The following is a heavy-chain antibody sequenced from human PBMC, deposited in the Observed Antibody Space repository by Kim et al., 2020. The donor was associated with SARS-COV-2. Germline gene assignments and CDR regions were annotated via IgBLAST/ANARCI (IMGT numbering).Heavy chain of an antibody. CDR2: IYYSGST. D-gene: IGHD2-21*01. CDR3: ARHEGILWSRGFFFDY. CDR1: GGSISSSSYY. Sequence: SETLSLTCTVSGGSISSSSYYWGWIRQPPGKGLEWIGSIYYSGSTYYNPSLKSRVTISVDTSKNQFSLKLSSVTAADTAVYYCARHEGILWSRGFFFDYWGQGTLVTVSS. V-gene: IGHV4-39*01. J-gene: IGHJ4*02.